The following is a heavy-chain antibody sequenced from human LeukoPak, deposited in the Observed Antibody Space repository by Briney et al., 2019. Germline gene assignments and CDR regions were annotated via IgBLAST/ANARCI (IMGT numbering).Heavy chain of an antibody. CDR1: GFSFSSYE. CDR3: ARDVYLDY. V-gene: IGHV3-48*03. J-gene: IGHJ4*02. CDR2: ISTSGTTI. Sequence: GRTLRLSCAASGFSFSSYEMNWVRRAPGKGLEWVSYISTSGTTIYYADSVKGRFTISRDNAKNSLYLQMNSLRAEDTAVYYCARDVYLDYWGQGTLVTVSS.